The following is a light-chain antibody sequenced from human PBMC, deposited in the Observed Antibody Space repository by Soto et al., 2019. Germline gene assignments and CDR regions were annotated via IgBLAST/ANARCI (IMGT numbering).Light chain of an antibody. CDR3: AAWDDSLNVV. Sequence: QSVLTQPPSTSGTPGQRVTISCSGSSSNIGSNTVNWYQQVPGTAPKLLIYSNNQRPSGVPDRFSGSKSGTSASLAISGLQSEDEADYYCAAWDDSLNVVFGTGTKLTVL. J-gene: IGLJ1*01. V-gene: IGLV1-44*01. CDR1: SSNIGSNT. CDR2: SNN.